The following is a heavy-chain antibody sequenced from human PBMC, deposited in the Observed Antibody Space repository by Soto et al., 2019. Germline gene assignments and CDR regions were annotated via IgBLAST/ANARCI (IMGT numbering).Heavy chain of an antibody. CDR3: ERDYFGGADHCDY. V-gene: IGHV3-33*01. D-gene: IGHD3-10*01. CDR1: EFTFSTYG. Sequence: QVQLVESGGGVVQPGRSLRLSCAASEFTFSTYGMHWVRQAPGKGLEWVAVIWHDGSNKYYADSVKGRFTISRDNSKNTLYLQMNSLTADETAVYYCERDYFGGADHCDYWGQGTLVTVSS. J-gene: IGHJ4*02. CDR2: IWHDGSNK.